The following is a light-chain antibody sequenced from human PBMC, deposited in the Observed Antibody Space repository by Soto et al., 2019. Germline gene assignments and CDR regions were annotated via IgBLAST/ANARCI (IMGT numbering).Light chain of an antibody. CDR3: SSYTTSSTYV. Sequence: QTVLNQPASVSGSPGQSITISCTGTSSDVGGYSYISWYQHNPGRAPKLMIYDVSNRPSGVSDRFSGTKSGNTASLTISRLQVEDEADYYCSSYTTSSTYVFGSGTKVTVL. CDR2: DVS. V-gene: IGLV2-14*03. CDR1: SSDVGGYSY. J-gene: IGLJ1*01.